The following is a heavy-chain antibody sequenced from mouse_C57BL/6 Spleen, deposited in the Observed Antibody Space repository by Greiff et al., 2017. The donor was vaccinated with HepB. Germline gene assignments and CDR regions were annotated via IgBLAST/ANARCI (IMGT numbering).Heavy chain of an antibody. V-gene: IGHV1-50*01. J-gene: IGHJ4*01. CDR1: GYTFTSYW. CDR3: ARRTYGSSPYYYAMDY. D-gene: IGHD1-1*01. Sequence: VKLQQPGAELVKPGASVKLSCKASGYTFTSYWMQWVKQRPGQGLEWIGEIDPSDSYTNYNQKFKGKATLTVDTSSSTAYMQLSSLTSEDSAVYYCARRTYGSSPYYYAMDYWGQGTSVTVSS. CDR2: IDPSDSYT.